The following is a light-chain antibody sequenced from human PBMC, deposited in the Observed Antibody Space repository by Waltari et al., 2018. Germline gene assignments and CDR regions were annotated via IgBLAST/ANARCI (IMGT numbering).Light chain of an antibody. CDR1: NSTIEINY. CDR2: DDN. J-gene: IGLJ3*02. CDR3: ATWDSGLSAGV. V-gene: IGLV1-51*01. Sequence: QSVLTQPPSVSAAPGQKVSIPCPGRNSTIEINYVSWYQQLPGAAPKRLIYDDNKRSSGIPDRFSGSKSGTSATLGITGLQTGDEADYYCATWDSGLSAGVFGGGTKLTVL.